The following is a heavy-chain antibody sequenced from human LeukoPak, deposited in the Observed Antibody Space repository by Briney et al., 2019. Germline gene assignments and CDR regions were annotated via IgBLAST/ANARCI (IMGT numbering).Heavy chain of an antibody. CDR2: IYHSGST. J-gene: IGHJ2*01. Sequence: PSETLSLTCAVSGGSISSGGYSWSWIRQPPGKGLEWIGYIYHSGSTYYNPSLKSRVTISVDRSKNQFSLKLSSVTAADTAVYYCARGGSYWYFDLWGRGTLVTVSS. D-gene: IGHD3-10*01. V-gene: IGHV4-30-2*01. CDR1: GGSISSGGYS. CDR3: ARGGSYWYFDL.